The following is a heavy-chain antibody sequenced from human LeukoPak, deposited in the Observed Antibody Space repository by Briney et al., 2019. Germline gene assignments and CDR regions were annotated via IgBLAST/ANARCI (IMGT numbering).Heavy chain of an antibody. CDR2: IFYTGGA. J-gene: IGHJ4*02. Sequence: SETLSLTCSVSGGSMNGYYWSWIRQPPGKGLEWIGYIFYTGGANYNPSLRSRVTMLIDTSKNQLSLKLTSETAADTAVYFCARGERLVCDYWGQGALVTVSP. V-gene: IGHV4-59*01. CDR3: ARGERLVCDY. D-gene: IGHD1-26*01. CDR1: GGSMNGYY.